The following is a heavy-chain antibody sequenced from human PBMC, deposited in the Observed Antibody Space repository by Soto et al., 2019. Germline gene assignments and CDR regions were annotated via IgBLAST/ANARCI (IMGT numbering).Heavy chain of an antibody. Sequence: VGPMRVSCAASGCTFRSYSMNWVRQDPGKGLEWVSYISSSSSTIYYADSVKGRFTISRDNAKNSLYLQMNSLRDEDTAVYYCARDRATYHGDYYYFDYWGQGTLVTVSS. V-gene: IGHV3-48*02. CDR3: ARDRATYHGDYYYFDY. J-gene: IGHJ4*02. D-gene: IGHD4-17*01. CDR1: GCTFRSYS. CDR2: ISSSSSTI.